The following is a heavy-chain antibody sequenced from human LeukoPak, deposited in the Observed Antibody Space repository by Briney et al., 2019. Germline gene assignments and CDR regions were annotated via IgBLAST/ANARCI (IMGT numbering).Heavy chain of an antibody. CDR3: ARDNSVGDIAWWFDP. V-gene: IGHV1-46*01. J-gene: IGHJ5*02. CDR1: GYTFTGYY. CDR2: INPTGTTT. D-gene: IGHD3-10*01. Sequence: ASVKVSCKASGYTFTGYYMHWVRQAPGQGLEWVGLINPTGTTTLYAQKFQGRVTLTRDMSTSTDYMELRSLKSEDTAVYYCARDNSVGDIAWWFDPWGQGTLVTVSS.